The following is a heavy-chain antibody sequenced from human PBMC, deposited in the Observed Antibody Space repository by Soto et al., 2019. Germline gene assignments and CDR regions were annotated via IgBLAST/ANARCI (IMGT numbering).Heavy chain of an antibody. CDR2: ISADGVNK. D-gene: IGHD3-10*01. Sequence: LVESWGGMVQPGTPLRLSCAASGITPSRYGMHWVRQAPGKGLEWVAVISADGVNKYYAPSVKGRFTISRDNSRNTVSLPLRGLTLEDTAVYYCAKDQRTYYYGSGSDHWGQGILVTVSS. CDR1: GITPSRYG. CDR3: AKDQRTYYYGSGSDH. V-gene: IGHV3-30*18. J-gene: IGHJ4*02.